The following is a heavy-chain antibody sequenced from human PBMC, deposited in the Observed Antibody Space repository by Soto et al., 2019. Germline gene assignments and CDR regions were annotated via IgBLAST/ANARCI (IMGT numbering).Heavy chain of an antibody. CDR1: GGSISSGDYY. CDR2: IYYSGST. J-gene: IGHJ6*02. Sequence: ASETLSLTCTVSGGSISSGDYYWSWIRQPPGKGLEWIGYIYYSGSTYYNPSLKSRVTISVDTSKNQFSLKLSSVTAADTAVYYCARDSNYYYGMDVWGHGTTVTVSS. CDR3: ARDSNYYYGMDV. V-gene: IGHV4-30-4*01.